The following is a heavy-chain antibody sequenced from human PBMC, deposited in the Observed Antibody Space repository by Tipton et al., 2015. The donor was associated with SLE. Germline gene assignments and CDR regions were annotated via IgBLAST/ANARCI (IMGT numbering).Heavy chain of an antibody. V-gene: IGHV4-39*01. J-gene: IGHJ4*02. CDR3: ARLGSSWPLDC. CDR1: GGDIISSRFY. D-gene: IGHD2-2*01. Sequence: LRLSCTVSGGDIISSRFYWGWVRQPPGKGLEWVGNIFYSGSTYYNPSLKGRLTMSVDISKNQFSLQLTSVTAADSAVYYCARLGSSWPLDCWGQGALVTVSS. CDR2: IFYSGST.